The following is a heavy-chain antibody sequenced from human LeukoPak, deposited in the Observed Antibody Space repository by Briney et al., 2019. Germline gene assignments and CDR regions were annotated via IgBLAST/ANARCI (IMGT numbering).Heavy chain of an antibody. J-gene: IGHJ4*02. CDR2: INSGGNK. V-gene: IGHV3-53*01. CDR3: ARGCGYRDYHRALDY. D-gene: IGHD5-18*01. CDR1: GFTVRSNH. Sequence: GDSLRHSCSASGFTVRSNHMNWVRQARGKGLEYFSFINSGGNKYYPDSVKGRFTTSRDNSKNTLYVQMNSLRAEDTAIYYCARGCGYRDYHRALDYWGQGTLVTVSS.